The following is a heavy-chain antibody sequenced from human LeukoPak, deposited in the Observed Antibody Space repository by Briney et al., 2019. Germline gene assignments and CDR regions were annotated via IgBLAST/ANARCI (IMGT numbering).Heavy chain of an antibody. Sequence: ASVKVSCKASGYTFTSYGITWVRQAPGQGLEWMGWISVYNGNTNYVQKLQGRVTMTTDTSTSTAYMELRSLRSDDTAVYYCARGSDYDPSNYYYYMDVWGKGTTVTVSS. V-gene: IGHV1-18*01. D-gene: IGHD5-12*01. CDR1: GYTFTSYG. CDR2: ISVYNGNT. CDR3: ARGSDYDPSNYYYYMDV. J-gene: IGHJ6*03.